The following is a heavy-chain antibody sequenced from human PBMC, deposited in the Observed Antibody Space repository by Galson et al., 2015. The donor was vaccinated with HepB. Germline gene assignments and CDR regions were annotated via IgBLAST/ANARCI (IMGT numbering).Heavy chain of an antibody. J-gene: IGHJ4*02. V-gene: IGHV1-69*04. D-gene: IGHD3-10*01. Sequence: SVKVSCKASGGTFSSYAISWVRQAPGQGLEWMGRIIPILGIANYAQKFQGRVTITADKSTSTAYMELSSLRSEDTAVCYCARASPKITMVRGVTPRHLDYWGQGTLVTVSS. CDR1: GGTFSSYA. CDR3: ARASPKITMVRGVTPRHLDY. CDR2: IIPILGIA.